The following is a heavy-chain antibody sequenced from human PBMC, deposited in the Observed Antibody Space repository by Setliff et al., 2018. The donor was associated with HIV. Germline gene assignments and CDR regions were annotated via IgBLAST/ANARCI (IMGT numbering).Heavy chain of an antibody. CDR2: IYPGDSDT. Sequence: PGESLKISCKGSGFNFNTYWIAWVRQMPGKGLEWMGVIYPGDSDTRYSPSFQGQVTISADKSINTAYLQWSSLKASDTAMYYCARREAFYEYWGDYYGGQNYFDYWGQGTLVTVSS. J-gene: IGHJ4*02. D-gene: IGHD3-3*01. V-gene: IGHV5-51*01. CDR1: GFNFNTYW. CDR3: ARREAFYEYWGDYYGGQNYFDY.